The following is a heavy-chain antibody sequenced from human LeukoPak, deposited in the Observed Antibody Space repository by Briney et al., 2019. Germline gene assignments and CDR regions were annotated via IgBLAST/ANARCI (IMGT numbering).Heavy chain of an antibody. Sequence: GGSLRLFWAASGFTLSSNSMNWARHATGKGLEWVSSISSSSSYIYYADSVKGRFTISRDNAKNSLYLQMNSLRAEDTAVYYCARHRASGYSSYYYYGMDVWGQGTTVTVSS. J-gene: IGHJ6*02. D-gene: IGHD3-3*01. CDR3: ARHRASGYSSYYYYGMDV. CDR2: ISSSSSYI. V-gene: IGHV3-21*01. CDR1: GFTLSSNS.